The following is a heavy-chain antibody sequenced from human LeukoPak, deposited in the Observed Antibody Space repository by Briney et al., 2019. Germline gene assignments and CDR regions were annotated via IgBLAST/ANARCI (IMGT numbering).Heavy chain of an antibody. CDR1: GYTFTSYY. J-gene: IGHJ4*02. Sequence: ASVTVSCKASGYTFTSYYMHWVRQAPGQGLEWMGIINPSGGSTSYAQKFQGRVTMTRDTSTSTVYMELSSLRSEDTAVCYCARDLGYGGNLNSFDYWGQGTLVTVSS. CDR2: INPSGGST. D-gene: IGHD4-23*01. CDR3: ARDLGYGGNLNSFDY. V-gene: IGHV1-46*01.